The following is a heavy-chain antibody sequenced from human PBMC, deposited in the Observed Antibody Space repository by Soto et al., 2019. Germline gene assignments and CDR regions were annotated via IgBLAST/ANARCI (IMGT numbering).Heavy chain of an antibody. D-gene: IGHD2-2*01. V-gene: IGHV3-48*01. J-gene: IGHJ4*02. CDR1: GFTFSLYS. CDR2: VSHTGTTT. CDR3: ARANPVYAVV. Sequence: GGSLRLSCAASGFTFSLYSMNWVRQAPGKGLEWVSFVSHTGTTTHYGNSVKGRFTISRDNAKNSLYLEMNSLRAEDTAVYYCARANPVYAVVWGQGTLVTVSS.